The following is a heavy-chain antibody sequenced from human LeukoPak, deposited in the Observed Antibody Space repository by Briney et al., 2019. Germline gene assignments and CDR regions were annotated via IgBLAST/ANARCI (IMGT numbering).Heavy chain of an antibody. CDR3: ARHFGGYYFDY. CDR2: IYYSGST. CDR1: GGSISSSSYS. V-gene: IGHV4-39*01. D-gene: IGHD2-15*01. J-gene: IGHJ4*02. Sequence: SPSEALSLTCAVSGGSISSSSYSWGWIRQPPGKGLEWIGSIYYSGSTYYNPSLKSRVTISVDTSKNQFSLKLSSVTAADTAVYYCARHFGGYYFDYWGQGTLVTVSS.